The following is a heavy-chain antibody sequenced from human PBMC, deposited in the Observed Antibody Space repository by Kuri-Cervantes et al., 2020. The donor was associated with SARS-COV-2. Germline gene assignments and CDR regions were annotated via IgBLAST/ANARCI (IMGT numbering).Heavy chain of an antibody. J-gene: IGHJ4*02. V-gene: IGHV4-34*01. D-gene: IGHD3-10*01. CDR3: ARGRRGITMVRGVTAHFDY. CDR2: INHSGST. Sequence: SETLSLTCAVYGGSFSGYYWSWIRQPPGKGLEWIGEINHSGSTNYNPSLKSRVTVSVDTSKNQFSLKLSSVTAADTAVYYCARGRRGITMVRGVTAHFDYWGQGTLVTVSS. CDR1: GGSFSGYY.